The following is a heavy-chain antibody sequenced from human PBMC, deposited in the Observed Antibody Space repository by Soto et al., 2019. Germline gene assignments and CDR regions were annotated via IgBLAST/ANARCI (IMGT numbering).Heavy chain of an antibody. D-gene: IGHD2-21*01. CDR3: TRDLNHDCGP. J-gene: IGHJ5*02. CDR1: GFTFSDYW. Sequence: EVHLVESGGDLVQPGGSLRLSCVASGFTFSDYWMTWVRQTPGKGLEGVANMNPDGSEQYYLDSVKGRFTISRDNAKNSLYLQMNSLRGEDTAVYYCTRDLNHDCGPWSQGTQVIVSS. V-gene: IGHV3-7*04. CDR2: MNPDGSEQ.